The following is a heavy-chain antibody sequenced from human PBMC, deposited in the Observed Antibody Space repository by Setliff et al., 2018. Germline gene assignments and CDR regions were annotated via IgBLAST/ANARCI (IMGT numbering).Heavy chain of an antibody. V-gene: IGHV1-46*01. CDR1: GYSFTNYF. CDR2: IDPSGDTT. Sequence: ASVKVSCKTSGYSFTNYFIHWVRQAPGQGLEWMGVIDPSGDTTSFAQRFQGRVSLTSDTSTTTIYMELSSLRSEDTAIYYCARGAWFGALTIGGWIDPWGQGALVTVSS. D-gene: IGHD3-10*01. CDR3: ARGAWFGALTIGGWIDP. J-gene: IGHJ5*02.